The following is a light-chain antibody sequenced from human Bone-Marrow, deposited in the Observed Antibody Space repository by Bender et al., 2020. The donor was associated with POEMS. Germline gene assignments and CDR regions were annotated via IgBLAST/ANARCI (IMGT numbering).Light chain of an antibody. Sequence: QSVLTQPPSASGTPGQMVTISCSGSSSNIGSNYVYWYQQLPGTAPKLLMYKNNQRPSGVPDRFSVSKSGTSASLAISGLRSEDEADYYCAAWDDSLSALVFGIGTKVTVL. CDR2: KNN. J-gene: IGLJ1*01. CDR3: AAWDDSLSALV. V-gene: IGLV1-47*01. CDR1: SSNIGSNY.